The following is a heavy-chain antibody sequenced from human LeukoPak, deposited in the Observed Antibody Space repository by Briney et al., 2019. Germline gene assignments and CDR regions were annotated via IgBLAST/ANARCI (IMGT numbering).Heavy chain of an antibody. CDR2: ISVYNGNT. Sequence: GASVKVSCKASGYTFTNYGINWVRQAPGQGLEWMGWISVYNGNTNYAQKLQGRVSMTTDTSTTTAYMELRSLRSDDTAVYYCARDQGNRVDYYYDYGMDVWGQGTTVTVSS. D-gene: IGHD2-15*01. V-gene: IGHV1-18*01. CDR1: GYTFTNYG. J-gene: IGHJ6*02. CDR3: ARDQGNRVDYYYDYGMDV.